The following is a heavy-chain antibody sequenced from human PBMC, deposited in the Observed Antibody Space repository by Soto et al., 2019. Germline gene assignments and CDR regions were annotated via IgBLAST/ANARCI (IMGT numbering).Heavy chain of an antibody. D-gene: IGHD3-22*01. V-gene: IGHV3-11*01. CDR1: GFTFSDYF. Sequence: PGGSLRLSCAASGFTFSDYFMSWIRQAPGKGLEWVSYISRSRTGSSTYYADSVKGRFTISRDNAKNSLYLQMNSLRAEDTAIYYCARDKYYDSSAYYYPRPFDHWGLGTLVTVSS. J-gene: IGHJ4*02. CDR3: ARDKYYDSSAYYYPRPFDH. CDR2: ISRSRTGSST.